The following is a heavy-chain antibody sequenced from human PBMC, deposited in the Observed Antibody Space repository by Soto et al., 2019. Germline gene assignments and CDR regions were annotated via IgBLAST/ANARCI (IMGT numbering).Heavy chain of an antibody. CDR2: INPNSGDT. J-gene: IGHJ6*02. D-gene: IGHD3-16*01. Sequence: ASVKVSCKASGYIFTGYHIHWVRQAPGRGLEWMGWINPNSGDTEYAQNFQGRVTMTRDTSFNLVYMEMSGLMSDDTAVYYCARDAQGTRGLDEMDIWGQGTTVTVSS. CDR3: ARDAQGTRGLDEMDI. CDR1: GYIFTGYH. V-gene: IGHV1-2*02.